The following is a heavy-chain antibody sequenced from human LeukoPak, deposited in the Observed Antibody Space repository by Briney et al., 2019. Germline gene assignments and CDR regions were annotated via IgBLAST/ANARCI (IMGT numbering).Heavy chain of an antibody. Sequence: GGSLRLSCAASGFTVSSNYMSWVRQAPGKGLEWVAVISYDGSNKYYADSVKGRFTISRDNSKNTLYLQMNSLRAEDTAVYYCAGTTVSWFDPWGQGTLVTVSS. CDR3: AGTTVSWFDP. CDR2: ISYDGSNK. CDR1: GFTVSSNY. V-gene: IGHV3-30*03. D-gene: IGHD4-17*01. J-gene: IGHJ5*02.